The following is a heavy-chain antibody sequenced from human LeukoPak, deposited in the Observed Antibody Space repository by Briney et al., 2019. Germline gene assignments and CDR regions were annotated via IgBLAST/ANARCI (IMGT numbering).Heavy chain of an antibody. J-gene: IGHJ6*02. D-gene: IGHD2-2*01. CDR2: ISSSSSYI. Sequence: PGQSLRLSCTASAFTFGDYTMNWVRQAPGKGLEWVSSISSSSSYIYYADSVKGRFTISRDNAKNSLYLQMNSLRAEDTAVYYCARGFVVVPAAMGVDYYYGMDVWGQGTTVTVSS. V-gene: IGHV3-21*01. CDR1: AFTFGDYT. CDR3: ARGFVVVPAAMGVDYYYGMDV.